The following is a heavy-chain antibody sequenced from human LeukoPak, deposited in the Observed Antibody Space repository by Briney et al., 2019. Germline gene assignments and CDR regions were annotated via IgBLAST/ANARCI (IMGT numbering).Heavy chain of an antibody. CDR3: ARLGYSSRYYLYDY. Sequence: MPSETLSLTCTVSGYSISSGYYWGWIRQPPGKGLEWIGSIYHSGSTYYNPSLKSRVTISVDTSKNQFSLKLSSVTAADTAVYYCARLGYSSRYYLYDYWGQGTLVTVSS. CDR1: GYSISSGYY. V-gene: IGHV4-38-2*02. J-gene: IGHJ4*02. D-gene: IGHD3-22*01. CDR2: IYHSGST.